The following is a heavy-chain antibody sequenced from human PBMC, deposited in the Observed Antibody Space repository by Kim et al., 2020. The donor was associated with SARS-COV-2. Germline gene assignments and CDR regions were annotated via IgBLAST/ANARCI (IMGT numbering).Heavy chain of an antibody. J-gene: IGHJ6*02. Sequence: GESLKISCKGSGYNFTSYWISWVRQMPGRGLEWVGRIDPSDSYTIYSPSFQGHVTISADKSISTAFLQWSSLKASDTAMYYCARWLQPYYYYAMDVWGQGTTVTVSS. D-gene: IGHD5-12*01. CDR3: ARWLQPYYYYAMDV. CDR2: IDPSDSYT. CDR1: GYNFTSYW. V-gene: IGHV5-10-1*01.